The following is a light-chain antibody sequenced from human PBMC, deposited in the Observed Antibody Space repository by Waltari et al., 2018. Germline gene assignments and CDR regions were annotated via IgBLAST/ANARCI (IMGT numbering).Light chain of an antibody. CDR1: QSVSTN. Sequence: EIVMTQSTATLSLSPGERATLSCRASQSVSTNLAWYQQKPGQAPRLLIYGASTRATGIPARFSGSGSGTEFTLTISSLQSEDFAVYYCQQYNDWSFGQGTKLEIK. J-gene: IGKJ2*01. CDR3: QQYNDWS. V-gene: IGKV3-15*01. CDR2: GAS.